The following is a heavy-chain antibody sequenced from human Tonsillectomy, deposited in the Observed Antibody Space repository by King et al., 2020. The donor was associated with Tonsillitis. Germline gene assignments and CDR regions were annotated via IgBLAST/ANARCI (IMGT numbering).Heavy chain of an antibody. Sequence: VQLVEAGGGVVQPGRSLRLSCAASGFTFSTYGMHWVRQAPGKGLEWGAIISYDGSDKYYADSVKGRFTISRDNSKNTLYLHMDSLRPEDTAVYYCAKDLYYYHSCGYFAFWRQGPLVTLSS. V-gene: IGHV3-30*18. D-gene: IGHD3-22*01. CDR3: AKDLYYYHSCGYFAF. CDR2: ISYDGSDK. CDR1: GFTFSTYG. J-gene: IGHJ4*02.